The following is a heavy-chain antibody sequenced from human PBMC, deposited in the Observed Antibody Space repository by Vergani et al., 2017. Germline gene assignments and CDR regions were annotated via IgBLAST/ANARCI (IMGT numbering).Heavy chain of an antibody. CDR1: GYSFSNYW. D-gene: IGHD5-24*01. CDR3: GRLEMDQFLSKESRWYFDF. CDR2: IYPGDSDT. J-gene: IGHJ2*01. Sequence: EVQLVPSGAEVKKPGESLKISCKSSGYSFSNYWIGWVRQMSGKGLEWMGIIYPGDSDTSYSPSFQGQVTISADKSITTAYLQWGSLRASDTAVYYCGRLEMDQFLSKESRWYFDFWGRGTLVTVSS. V-gene: IGHV5-51*03.